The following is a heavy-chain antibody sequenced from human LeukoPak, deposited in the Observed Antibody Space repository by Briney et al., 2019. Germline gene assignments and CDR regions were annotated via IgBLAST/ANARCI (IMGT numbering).Heavy chain of an antibody. CDR3: AKRGSSGWYVPAGIDY. CDR1: GFTFSSYA. J-gene: IGHJ4*02. D-gene: IGHD6-19*01. CDR2: ISGSGGST. V-gene: IGHV3-23*01. Sequence: GGSLRLSCAASGFTFSSYAMSWVRQAPGKGLEWVSAISGSGGSTYYADSVKGRFTISRDNSKNTLYLQMNSLRAEDTAVYYCAKRGSSGWYVPAGIDYWGQGALVTVSS.